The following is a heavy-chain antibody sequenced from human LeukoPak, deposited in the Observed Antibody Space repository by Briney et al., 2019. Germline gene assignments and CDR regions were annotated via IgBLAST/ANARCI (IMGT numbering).Heavy chain of an antibody. CDR2: IYYSGST. V-gene: IGHV4-61*01. J-gene: IGHJ1*01. Sequence: PETLSLTCTVSGGSVSSGSYYWSWIRQPPGKGLEWIGYIYYSGSTNYNPSLKSRVTISVDTSKNQFSLKLSSVTAADTAVYYCARAGYCSSTSCYNGQHWGQGTLVTVSS. CDR1: GGSVSSGSYY. CDR3: ARAGYCSSTSCYNGQH. D-gene: IGHD2-2*02.